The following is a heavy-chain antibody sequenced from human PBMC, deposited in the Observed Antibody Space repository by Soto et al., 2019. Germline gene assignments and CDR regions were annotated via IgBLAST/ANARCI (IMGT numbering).Heavy chain of an antibody. J-gene: IGHJ4*02. V-gene: IGHV3-23*01. CDR2: LSDSVGTT. D-gene: IGHD3-22*01. CDR3: AKHLIGGRLQSPFDL. CDR1: GFSFGTYT. Sequence: GGSLRLSCAVSGFSFGTYTVNWVRQAPGMGLEWVSGLSDSVGTTHYAYSVKGRFTIPRDKSKNTLYLQMNHLRAEDTAVYYCAKHLIGGRLQSPFDLWGQGTQVTVSS.